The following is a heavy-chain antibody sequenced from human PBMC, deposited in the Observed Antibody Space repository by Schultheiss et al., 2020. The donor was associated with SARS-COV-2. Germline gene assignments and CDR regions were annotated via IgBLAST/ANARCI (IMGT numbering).Heavy chain of an antibody. CDR1: GFTFSSYA. J-gene: IGHJ4*02. CDR2: ISGSGGST. D-gene: IGHD6-13*01. V-gene: IGHV3-23*01. Sequence: GGSLRLSCAASGFTFSSYAMSWVRQAPGKGLEWVSAISGSGGSTYYADSVKGRFTISRDNSKNTLYLQMNSLRAEDTAVYYCARDRARIAAPGRWGFWDYWGQGTLVTVSS. CDR3: ARDRARIAAPGRWGFWDY.